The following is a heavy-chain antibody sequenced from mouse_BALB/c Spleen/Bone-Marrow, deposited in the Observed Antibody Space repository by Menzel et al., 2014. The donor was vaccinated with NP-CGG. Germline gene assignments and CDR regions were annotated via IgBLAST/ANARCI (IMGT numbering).Heavy chain of an antibody. D-gene: IGHD1-1*01. CDR3: ARASYYYGSRYDY. V-gene: IGHV2-9*02. Sequence: VMLVESGPGLVAPSQSLSITCTVSGFSLTSYGVHWVRQPPGKGLEWLGVIGIGGSTNYNSALMSRLSISKDNSKSQVFLKMNSLQTDDTAMYYCARASYYYGSRYDYWGQGTTLTVSP. CDR1: GFSLTSYG. CDR2: IGIGGST. J-gene: IGHJ2*01.